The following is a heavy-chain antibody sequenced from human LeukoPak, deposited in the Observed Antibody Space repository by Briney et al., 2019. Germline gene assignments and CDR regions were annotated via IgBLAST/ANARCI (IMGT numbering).Heavy chain of an antibody. J-gene: IGHJ4*02. V-gene: IGHV1-18*01. CDR3: ARDHYYGSGSYCLSPDY. CDR2: ISAYNGNT. D-gene: IGHD3-10*01. CDR1: GYTFTSYG. Sequence: ASVKVSCKASGYTFTSYGISWVRQAPGQGLEWMGWISAYNGNTNYAQKLQGRVTMTTDTSTSTAYMELRSLRSDDTAVYYRARDHYYGSGSYCLSPDYWGQGTLVTVSS.